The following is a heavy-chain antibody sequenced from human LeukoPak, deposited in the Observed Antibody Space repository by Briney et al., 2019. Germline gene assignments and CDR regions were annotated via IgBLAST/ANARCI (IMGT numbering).Heavy chain of an antibody. D-gene: IGHD3-10*01. J-gene: IGHJ4*02. V-gene: IGHV4-39*07. CDR2: IYFSGST. CDR1: GGSISSSSYY. CDR3: GRIHRDSGSPTWFY. Sequence: SETLSLTCTVSGGSISSSSYYWGWIRQPPGKGLEWIAYIYFSGSTYYNPSLKSRVTISVDTSKNQFSLKLSSVTAADTAVYYCGRIHRDSGSPTWFYWGQGTLVTVSS.